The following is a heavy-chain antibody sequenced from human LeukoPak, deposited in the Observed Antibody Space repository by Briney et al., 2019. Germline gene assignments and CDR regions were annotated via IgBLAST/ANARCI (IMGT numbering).Heavy chain of an antibody. CDR1: GFTFSSYG. Sequence: GRSLRLSCAASGFTFSSYGMHWVRQAPGKGLEWVAVIWYGGSNKYYADSVKGRFTISRDNSKNTLYLQMSSLRAEDTAIYYCVREAGLAFDIWGQGTMVTVSS. CDR2: IWYGGSNK. V-gene: IGHV3-33*08. CDR3: VREAGLAFDI. D-gene: IGHD3-10*01. J-gene: IGHJ3*02.